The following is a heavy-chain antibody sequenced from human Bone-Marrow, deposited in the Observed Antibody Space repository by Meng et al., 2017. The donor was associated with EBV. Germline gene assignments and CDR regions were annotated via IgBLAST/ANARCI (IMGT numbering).Heavy chain of an antibody. CDR1: GYTFNSYY. CDR2: INPSGGTT. V-gene: IGHV1-46*02. J-gene: IGHJ4*02. D-gene: IGHD3-9*01. Sequence: QVQLVESGAEVRKPGASMKVSCKASGYTFNSYYLHWVRQAPGQGLEWMGIINPSGGTTTYAQKFQGRVTMTRDTSTSTVYMDLSSLRSEDTAVYYCVRDISGYSSDYWGQGTLVTVSS. CDR3: VRDISGYSSDY.